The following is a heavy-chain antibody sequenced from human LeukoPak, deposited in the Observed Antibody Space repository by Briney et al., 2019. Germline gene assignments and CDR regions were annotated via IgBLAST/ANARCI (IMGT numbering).Heavy chain of an antibody. V-gene: IGHV4-59*01. Sequence: SETLSLTCTVSGGSISSYYGRWIRQPPGKGLEWMGYIYYSGSTNYNPSLKSRVTISVDTSKNQFSLKLSSVTAADTAVYYCAREAGATVFLAFDIWGQGTMVTVSS. CDR2: IYYSGST. CDR3: AREAGATVFLAFDI. J-gene: IGHJ3*02. D-gene: IGHD4-17*01. CDR1: GGSISSYY.